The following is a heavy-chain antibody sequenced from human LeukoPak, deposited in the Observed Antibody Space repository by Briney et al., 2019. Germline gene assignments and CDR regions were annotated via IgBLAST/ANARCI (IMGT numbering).Heavy chain of an antibody. J-gene: IGHJ1*01. D-gene: IGHD4-17*01. CDR2: ISFDGSNQ. V-gene: IGHV3-30*18. CDR1: GFTFSSFG. Sequence: PGGSLRLSCAASGFTFSSFGMHWVRQAPGQGLHWVAVISFDGSNQYYADSVKGRFTIYRDNFKNTVYLQMNSLRAEETAVYYCAKSHPPTVTTEEGEYLQHWGQGTLVTVSS. CDR3: AKSHPPTVTTEEGEYLQH.